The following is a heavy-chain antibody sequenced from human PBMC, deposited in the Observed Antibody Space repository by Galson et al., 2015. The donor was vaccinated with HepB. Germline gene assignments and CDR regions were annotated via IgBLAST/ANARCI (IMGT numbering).Heavy chain of an antibody. CDR2: ISYDGSNK. CDR3: AKTAYSSGYYYHQYYFDY. Sequence: SLRLSCAASGFTFSSYGMHWVRQAPGKGLEWVAVISYDGSNKYYADSVKGRFTISRDNSKNTLYLQMNSLRAEDTAVYYCAKTAYSSGYYYHQYYFDYWGQGTLVTVSS. D-gene: IGHD3-22*01. V-gene: IGHV3-30*18. J-gene: IGHJ4*02. CDR1: GFTFSSYG.